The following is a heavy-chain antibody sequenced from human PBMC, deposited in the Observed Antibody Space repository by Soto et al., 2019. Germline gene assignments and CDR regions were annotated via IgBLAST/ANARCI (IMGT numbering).Heavy chain of an antibody. CDR1: GFTFSSYG. D-gene: IGHD5-18*01. V-gene: IGHV3-30*18. J-gene: IGHJ4*02. CDR2: ISYDGSNK. CDR3: AKIYSYGYSVDY. Sequence: QVQLVESGGGVVQPGRSLRLSCAASGFTFSSYGMHWVRQAPGKGLEWVAVISYDGSNKYYADSVKGRFTISRYNSTNPLYLQMNSLRAEDTAVYYCAKIYSYGYSVDYWGQGTLVTVSS.